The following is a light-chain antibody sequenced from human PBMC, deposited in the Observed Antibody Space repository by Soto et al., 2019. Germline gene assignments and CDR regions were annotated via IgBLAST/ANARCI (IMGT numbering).Light chain of an antibody. J-gene: IGLJ1*01. V-gene: IGLV2-14*01. CDR1: SGHIGSYNR. CDR3: SSYTNINTRACV. Sequence: QSVLTQPASVSGSPGQSITISCTGTSGHIGSYNRVSWYQQHPGKAPKLIIYEVTDRPSGVSNRFSGSKSGNTASLTISGLQAEDEAEYYCSSYTNINTRACVFGTGTKLTVL. CDR2: EVT.